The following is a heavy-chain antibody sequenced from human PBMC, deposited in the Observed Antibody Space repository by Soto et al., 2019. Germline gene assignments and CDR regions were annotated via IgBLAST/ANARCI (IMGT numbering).Heavy chain of an antibody. Sequence: GGSLRLSCAASGFTFSSYGMHWVRQAPGKGLDVVALIWVDGSDKYYTESVKGRFTISRDNSKSTLYLQMNSLRAEDTAVYYCARLYCSASSCYSVGAFDIRGQGTMVTVSS. J-gene: IGHJ3*02. CDR1: GFTFSSYG. CDR2: IWVDGSDK. V-gene: IGHV3-33*01. D-gene: IGHD2-15*01. CDR3: ARLYCSASSCYSVGAFDI.